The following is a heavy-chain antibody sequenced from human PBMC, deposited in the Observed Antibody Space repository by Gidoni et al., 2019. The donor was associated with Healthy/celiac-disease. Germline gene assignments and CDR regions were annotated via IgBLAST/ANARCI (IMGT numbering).Heavy chain of an antibody. J-gene: IGHJ4*02. CDR2: ISSNGGST. CDR3: VKDRPGTAPGTPFNYFDY. CDR1: GFTFSSDA. Sequence: EVQLVESGGGLVQPGGSLRLSCSASGFTFSSDAMHWVRQAPGKGLEYVSSISSNGGSTYYADSVKGRFTISRDNSKNTLYLQMSSLRAEDTAVYYCVKDRPGTAPGTPFNYFDYWGQGTLVTVSS. V-gene: IGHV3-64D*06.